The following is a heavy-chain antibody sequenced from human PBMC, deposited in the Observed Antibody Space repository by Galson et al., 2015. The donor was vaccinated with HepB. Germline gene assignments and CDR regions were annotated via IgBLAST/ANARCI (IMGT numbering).Heavy chain of an antibody. D-gene: IGHD3-22*01. J-gene: IGHJ5*02. V-gene: IGHV3-74*01. CDR3: ARAGDRSGYFQLRWFDP. CDR2: INGDGSGT. CDR1: GFTFSDYW. Sequence: SLRLSCAASGFTFSDYWMDRVRHGPGKGLEWVSHINGDGSGTSYADSVKGRFTISRDNAKNSLYLQMNSLRVEDTAVYYCARAGDRSGYFQLRWFDPWGQGTLVTVSS.